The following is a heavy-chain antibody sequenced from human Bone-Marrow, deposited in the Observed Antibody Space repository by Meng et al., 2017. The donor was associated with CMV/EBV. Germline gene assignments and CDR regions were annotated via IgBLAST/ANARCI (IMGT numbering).Heavy chain of an antibody. CDR2: IYPGDSDT. V-gene: IGHV5-51*01. CDR1: GYSFTSYW. CDR3: ARQGSVVPAAIRNYYYGMDV. Sequence: GGSLRLSCKGSGYSFTSYWIGWVRQMPGKGLEWMGIIYPGDSDTRYSPSFQGQVTISADKSISTAYLQWSSLKASDTAMYYCARQGSVVPAAIRNYYYGMDVWGQGTTVTVSS. J-gene: IGHJ6*02. D-gene: IGHD2-2*02.